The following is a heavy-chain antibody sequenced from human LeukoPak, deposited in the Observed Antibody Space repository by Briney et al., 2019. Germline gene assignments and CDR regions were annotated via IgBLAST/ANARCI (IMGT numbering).Heavy chain of an antibody. Sequence: SQTLSLTCTVSGGSISSGDYYWSWLRQPPGTGLEWIGYIYYSGSTYYNPSLKSRVTISVDTSKNQFSLKLSSVTAADTAVYYCAKQRANWGSDYFDYWGQGTLVTVSS. V-gene: IGHV4-30-4*08. CDR3: AKQRANWGSDYFDY. D-gene: IGHD7-27*01. J-gene: IGHJ4*02. CDR2: IYYSGST. CDR1: GGSISSGDYY.